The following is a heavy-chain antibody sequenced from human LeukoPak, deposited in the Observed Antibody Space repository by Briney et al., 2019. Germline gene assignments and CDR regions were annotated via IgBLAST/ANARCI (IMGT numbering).Heavy chain of an antibody. CDR3: ARDSIAVAGNYYYYGMDV. J-gene: IGHJ6*02. V-gene: IGHV4-4*07. D-gene: IGHD6-19*01. CDR1: GGSISSYY. Sequence: SETLSLTCTVSGGSISSYYWSWIRQPAGKGLEWIGRIYTSGSTNYNPSLKSRVTMSVDTSKNQFSLKLSSVTAADTAVYYCARDSIAVAGNYYYYGMDVWGQGTAVTVSS. CDR2: IYTSGST.